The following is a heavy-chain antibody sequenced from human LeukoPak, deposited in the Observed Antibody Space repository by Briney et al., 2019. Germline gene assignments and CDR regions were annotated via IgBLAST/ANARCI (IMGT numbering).Heavy chain of an antibody. CDR1: GGSISSYY. D-gene: IGHD5-18*01. CDR2: IYYSGST. J-gene: IGHJ6*02. Sequence: PSETLSLTCTVSGGSISSYYWSWIRQPPGKGLEWIGYIYYSGSTNYNPSLKSRVTISVDTSKNQFSLKLSSVTAADTAVYYCARVDTAMVGDYYGMDVWGQGTTVTVSS. CDR3: ARVDTAMVGDYYGMDV. V-gene: IGHV4-59*01.